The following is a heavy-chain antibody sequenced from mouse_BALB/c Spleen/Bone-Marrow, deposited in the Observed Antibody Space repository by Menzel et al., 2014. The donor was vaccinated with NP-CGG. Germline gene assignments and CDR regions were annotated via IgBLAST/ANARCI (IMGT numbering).Heavy chain of an antibody. V-gene: IGHV1-4*01. J-gene: IGHJ2*01. CDR1: GYTFTSYT. Sequence: QVQLQQSGAELARPGASVKMSCKASGYTFTSYTMHWVKQRPGQGLEWIGYINPSSGYTNYNQKFKDKATLTADRSSSTAYMQLSSLTSEDSAVYYCARGSLYGSNYYWGQGTTLTVSS. D-gene: IGHD1-1*01. CDR2: INPSSGYT. CDR3: ARGSLYGSNYY.